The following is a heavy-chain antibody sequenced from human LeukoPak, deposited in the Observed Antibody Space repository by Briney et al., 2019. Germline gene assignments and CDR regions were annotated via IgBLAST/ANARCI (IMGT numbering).Heavy chain of an antibody. CDR2: IKPDGSER. CDR3: ARGPSLLY. Sequence: LRLSCAASGFAFSSHWMSWVRQAPGKGLEWVASIKPDGSERYYVDSLRGRFTISRDNAKTSLYLQMSSLRAEDTAVYYCARGPSLLYWGQGTLVTVSS. D-gene: IGHD2-21*01. V-gene: IGHV3-7*01. CDR1: GFAFSSHW. J-gene: IGHJ4*02.